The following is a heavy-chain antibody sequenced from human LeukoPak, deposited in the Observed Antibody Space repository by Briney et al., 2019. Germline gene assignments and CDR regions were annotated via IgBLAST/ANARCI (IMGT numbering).Heavy chain of an antibody. D-gene: IGHD1-26*01. J-gene: IGHJ4*02. CDR3: AKDQIVGATTPFDY. CDR1: GFTFSSYW. CDR2: INSDGSST. Sequence: GGSLRLSCVASGFTFSSYWMHWVRQAPGKGLVWVSRINSDGSSTTYADSVKGRFTISRDNSKNTLYLQMNSLRAEDTAVYYCAKDQIVGATTPFDYWGQGTLVTVSS. V-gene: IGHV3-74*01.